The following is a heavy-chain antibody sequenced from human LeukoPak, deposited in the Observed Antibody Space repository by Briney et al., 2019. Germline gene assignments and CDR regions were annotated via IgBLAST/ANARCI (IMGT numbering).Heavy chain of an antibody. CDR1: GGSISCSSYY. D-gene: IGHD3-22*01. J-gene: IGHJ4*02. CDR3: ARHSPITMIVVGQGFDY. CDR2: IYYSGST. V-gene: IGHV4-39*01. Sequence: SETLSLTCTVSGGSISCSSYYWGWIRQPPWKGLEWIGSIYYSGSTYYNPSLKSRVTISVDTSKNQFSLKLSSVTAADTAVYYCARHSPITMIVVGQGFDYWGQGTLVTVSS.